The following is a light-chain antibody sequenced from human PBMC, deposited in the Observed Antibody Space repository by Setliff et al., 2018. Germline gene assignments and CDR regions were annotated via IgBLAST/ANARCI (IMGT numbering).Light chain of an antibody. CDR2: EVN. CDR3: SSYAGSRNFYV. V-gene: IGLV2-8*01. Sequence: QSALTQPPSASGSPGQSVTISCTGTSSDIGGYNYVSWYQQHPGKVPKLMIYEVNKRPSGVPDRFSGSKSGNTASLTVSGLQAEDEADYYCSSYAGSRNFYVFGTGTKVTVL. J-gene: IGLJ1*01. CDR1: SSDIGGYNY.